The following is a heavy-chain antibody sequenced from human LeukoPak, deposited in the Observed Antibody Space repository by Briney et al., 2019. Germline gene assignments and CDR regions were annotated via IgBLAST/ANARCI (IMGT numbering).Heavy chain of an antibody. J-gene: IGHJ3*02. CDR1: GYTFTNYY. CDR3: ARVRHYYDSSGYYFDAFDI. CDR2: ITPSSGST. Sequence: ASVKVSCKASGYTFTNYYIHWVRQAPGQGLEWMAIITPSSGSTIYAQKFQGRVTMTRDTTISTAYMELSRLRSDDTAVYYCARVRHYYDSSGYYFDAFDIWGQGTMVTVSS. V-gene: IGHV1-46*01. D-gene: IGHD3-22*01.